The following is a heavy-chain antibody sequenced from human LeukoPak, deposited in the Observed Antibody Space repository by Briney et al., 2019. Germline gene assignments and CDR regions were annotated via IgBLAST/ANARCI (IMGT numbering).Heavy chain of an antibody. Sequence: PGRSLRLSCAASGFTFSSYDMHWVRQAPGKGLEWVAVISYDGSNKYYADSVKGRFTISRDNSKNTLYLQMNSLRAEDTAVYYCAKDPSGTNDYWGQGTLVTVSS. D-gene: IGHD1-26*01. CDR3: AKDPSGTNDY. J-gene: IGHJ4*02. CDR1: GFTFSSYD. CDR2: ISYDGSNK. V-gene: IGHV3-30*18.